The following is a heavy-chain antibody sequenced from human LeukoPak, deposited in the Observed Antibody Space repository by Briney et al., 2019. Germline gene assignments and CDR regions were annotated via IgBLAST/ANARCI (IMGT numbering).Heavy chain of an antibody. D-gene: IGHD2/OR15-2a*01. Sequence: SETLSLTCTVSGGSISSYYWSWIRQPPGKRLEWIGHIYYSGSTNYNPSLKSRVTISVDTSKNQFSLKLSSVTVADTAVYYCARARSNTFDYWGQGTLVTVSS. J-gene: IGHJ4*02. CDR3: ARARSNTFDY. CDR1: GGSISSYY. CDR2: IYYSGST. V-gene: IGHV4-59*08.